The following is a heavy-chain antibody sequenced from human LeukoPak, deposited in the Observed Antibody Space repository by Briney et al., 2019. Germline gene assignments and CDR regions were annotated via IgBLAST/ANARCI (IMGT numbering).Heavy chain of an antibody. Sequence: GGSLRLSCAASGFTFSGSAMHWARQASGKGLEWVGRIRSKANSYATAYAASVKGRFTISRDNAKNSLYLQMNSLRAEDTALYYCAKVRNKWEPLGVDAFDIWGQGTMVTVSS. D-gene: IGHD1-26*01. CDR2: IRSKANSYAT. V-gene: IGHV3-73*01. CDR1: GFTFSGSA. CDR3: AKVRNKWEPLGVDAFDI. J-gene: IGHJ3*02.